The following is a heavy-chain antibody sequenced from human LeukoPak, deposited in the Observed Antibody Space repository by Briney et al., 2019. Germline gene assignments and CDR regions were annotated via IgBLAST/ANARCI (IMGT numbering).Heavy chain of an antibody. CDR1: GFSFSNYE. CDR3: ARDGVEYSTIFDY. J-gene: IGHJ4*02. CDR2: ISSGGSTV. D-gene: IGHD6-6*01. Sequence: PGGSLRLSCAASGFSFSNYEMNWVRQAPGKGLEWVSYISSGGSTVYYADSVKGRFTISRDNAKNSLYLQMNSLRAEDTAVYYCARDGVEYSTIFDYWGQGTLVTVSS. V-gene: IGHV3-48*03.